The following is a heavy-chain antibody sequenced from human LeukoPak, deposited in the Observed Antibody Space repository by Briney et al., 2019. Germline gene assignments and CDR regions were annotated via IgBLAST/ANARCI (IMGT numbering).Heavy chain of an antibody. CDR1: GFTFSNYW. V-gene: IGHV3-74*01. CDR2: INSDGSST. J-gene: IGHJ4*02. Sequence: PGGSLRLSCVASGFTFSNYWMHWVRQAPGKGLVWVSRINSDGSSTTYADSVKGRFTISRDNAENTLYLQMNSLRAEDTAVYYGAREYSGSRYFDYGGQGPVVTVSS. CDR3: AREYSGSRYFDY. D-gene: IGHD6-6*01.